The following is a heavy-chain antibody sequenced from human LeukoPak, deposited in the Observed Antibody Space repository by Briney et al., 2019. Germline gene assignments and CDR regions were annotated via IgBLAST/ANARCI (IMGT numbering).Heavy chain of an antibody. CDR3: ARIAYLDEGMDV. Sequence: GGSLRLSCAASGFTFSSYSMSWVRQAPGKGLEWVSYISSSSSTIYYADSVKGRFTISRDNAKNSLYLQMNSLRAEETAVYYCARIAYLDEGMDVWGRGTTVTVSS. V-gene: IGHV3-48*04. J-gene: IGHJ6*03. CDR2: ISSSSSTI. CDR1: GFTFSSYS. D-gene: IGHD2-21*01.